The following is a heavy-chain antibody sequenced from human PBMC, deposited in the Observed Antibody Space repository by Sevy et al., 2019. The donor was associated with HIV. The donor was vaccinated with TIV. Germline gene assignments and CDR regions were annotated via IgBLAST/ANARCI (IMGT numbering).Heavy chain of an antibody. J-gene: IGHJ6*02. D-gene: IGHD2-21*01. CDR1: AFIFSRYW. CDR3: CAGLWYYGMDV. V-gene: IGHV3-7*03. CDR2: INQDGSEK. Sequence: GGSLRLSCKGSAFIFSRYWMTWVRQAPGKGLEWVANINQDGSEKYSVDSMKGRFTISRDNAKNSLSLEMNSLIAEDTAVYYFCAGLWYYGMDVWGQGTTVTVSS.